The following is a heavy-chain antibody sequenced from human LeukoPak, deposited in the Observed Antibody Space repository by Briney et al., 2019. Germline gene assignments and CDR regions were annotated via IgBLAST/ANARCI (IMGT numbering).Heavy chain of an antibody. D-gene: IGHD3-22*01. Sequence: GASVKISCKASGYTFTGYYMHWVRQAPGQGLEWMGWINPNSGGTNYAQKFQGRVTMTRDTSISTAYMELSRLRSDDTAVYYCAIFDDSSGYSGYWGQGTLVTVSS. V-gene: IGHV1-2*02. CDR2: INPNSGGT. CDR1: GYTFTGYY. J-gene: IGHJ4*02. CDR3: AIFDDSSGYSGY.